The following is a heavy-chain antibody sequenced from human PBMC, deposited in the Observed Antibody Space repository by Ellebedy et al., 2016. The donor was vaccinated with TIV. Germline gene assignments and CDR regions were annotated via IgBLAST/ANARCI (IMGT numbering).Heavy chain of an antibody. J-gene: IGHJ4*02. Sequence: MPSETLSPTCTLSGGSISSSSYYWGWIRPPPGKGLAWIGSSYYSGSTYYNPSLKSRVTISVYTSKHQFSLKLSSVTAADTAVYYCARQNSGSFGEWRGFDYWGQGTLVTVSS. D-gene: IGHD1-26*01. CDR1: GGSISSSSYY. CDR2: SYYSGST. CDR3: ARQNSGSFGEWRGFDY. V-gene: IGHV4-39*01.